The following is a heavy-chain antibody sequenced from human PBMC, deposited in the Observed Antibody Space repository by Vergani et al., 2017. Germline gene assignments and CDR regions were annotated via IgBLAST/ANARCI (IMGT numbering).Heavy chain of an antibody. J-gene: IGHJ6*02. CDR1: GGSISSYY. Sequence: QVQLQESGPGLVKPSETLSLTCTVSGGSISSYYWSWIRQPPGKGLEWIGYIYYSGRTNYNPSLKSRVTISVDTSKNQFSLKLSSVTAADTAVYYCARIGGYCSGVSCYRYYYYGMDVWGQGTTVTVSS. D-gene: IGHD2-15*01. CDR3: ARIGGYCSGVSCYRYYYYGMDV. V-gene: IGHV4-59*01. CDR2: IYYSGRT.